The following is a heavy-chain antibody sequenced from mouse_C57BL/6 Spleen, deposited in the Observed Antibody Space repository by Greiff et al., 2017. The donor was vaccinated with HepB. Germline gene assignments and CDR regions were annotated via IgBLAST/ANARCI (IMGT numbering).Heavy chain of an antibody. D-gene: IGHD3-2*01. CDR3: ARRQGAMDY. J-gene: IGHJ4*01. Sequence: VQLQQPGAELVKPGASVKLSCKASGYTFTSYWMHWVKQRPGQGLEWIGMIHPNSGSTNYNEKFKSKATLTVDKSSSTAYMQRRRLTSEDSSVYYCARRQGAMDYWGQGTSVTVSS. V-gene: IGHV1-64*01. CDR2: IHPNSGST. CDR1: GYTFTSYW.